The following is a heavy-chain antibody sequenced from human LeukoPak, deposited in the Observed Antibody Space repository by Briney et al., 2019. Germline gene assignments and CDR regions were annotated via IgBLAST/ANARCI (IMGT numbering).Heavy chain of an antibody. D-gene: IGHD4-11*01. CDR2: IDHSGST. CDR3: ARLPRHRTFYYSNHLDY. CDR1: GGSFSGHY. V-gene: IGHV4-34*01. Sequence: PSETLSLTCAVSGGSFSGHYWSWIRQSPGEGLEWIGEIDHSGSTNYNPSLKSRVTISVDTSKNQFSLKLSSVTAADTAVYYCARLPRHRTFYYSNHLDYWGQGTLVTVSS. J-gene: IGHJ4*02.